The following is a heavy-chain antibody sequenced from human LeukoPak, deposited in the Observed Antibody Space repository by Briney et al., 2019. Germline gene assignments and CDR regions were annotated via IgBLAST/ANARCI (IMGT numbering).Heavy chain of an antibody. V-gene: IGHV3-23*01. CDR1: GFTVSSNY. CDR3: AKEDLV. Sequence: GGSLRLSCAASGFTVSSNYMSWVRQAPGKGLEWISGITSSGDNTYYADSVKGRFTISRDNSRNTLYLQVNSLRAEDTAVYYCAKEDLVWGKGTTVTVSS. CDR2: ITSSGDNT. J-gene: IGHJ6*04.